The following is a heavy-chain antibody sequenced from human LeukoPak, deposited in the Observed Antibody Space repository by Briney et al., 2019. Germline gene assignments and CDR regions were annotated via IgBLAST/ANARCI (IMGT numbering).Heavy chain of an antibody. J-gene: IGHJ4*02. CDR1: EFTFSSYA. D-gene: IGHD2-15*01. CDR3: AKERVPYSNFDY. Sequence: PGGSLGLSCAASEFTFSSYAMSWVRQAPGKGLEWVSGISGGGGSTYYAASVKGRFTISRDNSKNTLYLQMNGLRAEDTAIYYCAKERVPYSNFDYWGQGTLVTVSS. V-gene: IGHV3-23*01. CDR2: ISGGGGST.